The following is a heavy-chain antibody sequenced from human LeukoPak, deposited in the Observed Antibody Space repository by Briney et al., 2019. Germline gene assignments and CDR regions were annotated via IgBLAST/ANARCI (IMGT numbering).Heavy chain of an antibody. D-gene: IGHD2-2*01. CDR1: GFTVSSNY. V-gene: IGHV3-53*01. CDR2: IYSGGST. CDR3: ARPYCASTSCPTFEY. J-gene: IGHJ4*02. Sequence: GGSLRLSCAASGFTVSSNYMSWVRQAPGKGLEWVSVIYSGGSTYYADSVKGRFTISRDNSKNTLYLQMNSLRAEDTAVYYCARPYCASTSCPTFEYWGQGTLVTVSS.